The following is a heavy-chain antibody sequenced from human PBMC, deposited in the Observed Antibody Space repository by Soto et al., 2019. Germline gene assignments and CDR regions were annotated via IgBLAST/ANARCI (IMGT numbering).Heavy chain of an antibody. J-gene: IGHJ6*02. CDR2: INGDASNA. Sequence: EVQLVESGGTLVRTGGSLRLSCAAAGFTFTNYWMHWVRQAPGKGLVWVSRINGDASNAFYADSVKGRFTISRDNAKNTVYLQLNGLGAEDTAVYYCARGIQYRYGIDVWGQGTTVTVSS. CDR3: ARGIQYRYGIDV. CDR1: GFTFTNYW. V-gene: IGHV3-74*01. D-gene: IGHD4-4*01.